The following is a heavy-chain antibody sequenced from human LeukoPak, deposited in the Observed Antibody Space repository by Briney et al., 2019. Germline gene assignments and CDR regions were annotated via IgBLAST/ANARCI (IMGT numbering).Heavy chain of an antibody. V-gene: IGHV4-4*07. J-gene: IGHJ3*02. CDR2: IYTSGST. Sequence: SETLSLTCTVSGGSISSYCWSWIRQPAGKGLERIGRIYTSGSTNYNPSLKSRVTMSVDTSKNQFSLKLSSVTAADTAVYYCARATVVRTSCAFDIWGQGTTVTVSS. D-gene: IGHD4-23*01. CDR3: ARATVVRTSCAFDI. CDR1: GGSISSYC.